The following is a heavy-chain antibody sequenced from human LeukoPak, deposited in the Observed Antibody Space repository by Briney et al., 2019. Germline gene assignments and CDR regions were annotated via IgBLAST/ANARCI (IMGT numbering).Heavy chain of an antibody. CDR1: GVSISSYY. CDR3: ARGGSSSWNYYYYYYMDV. Sequence: SETLSLTCTVSGVSISSYYWSWIRQPPGKGLEWIGYIYYSGSTNYNPSLKSRVTMSVDTSKNQFSLKLSSVTAADTAVYYCARGGSSSWNYYYYYYMDVWGKGTTVTISS. D-gene: IGHD6-13*01. J-gene: IGHJ6*03. V-gene: IGHV4-59*12. CDR2: IYYSGST.